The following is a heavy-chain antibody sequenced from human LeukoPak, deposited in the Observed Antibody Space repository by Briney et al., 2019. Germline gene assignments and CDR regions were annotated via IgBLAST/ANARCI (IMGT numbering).Heavy chain of an antibody. V-gene: IGHV3-33*01. J-gene: IGHJ4*02. CDR2: IWYDGSSK. CDR1: GFTFSSYG. D-gene: IGHD3-22*01. CDR3: ARGGSSGSMIY. Sequence: GRSLRLSCAASGFTFSSYGMHWVRKAPGKGLEWVAVIWYDGSSKYYADSVKGRFTISRDNSKNTLYLQMNSLRAEDTAVYYCARGGSSGSMIYWGQGTLVTVSS.